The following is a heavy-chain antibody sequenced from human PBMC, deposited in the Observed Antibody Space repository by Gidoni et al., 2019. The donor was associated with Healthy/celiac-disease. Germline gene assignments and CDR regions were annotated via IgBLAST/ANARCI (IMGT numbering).Heavy chain of an antibody. J-gene: IGHJ3*02. Sequence: EVQLVEYGGGLVKPGGSLRLSCAASGFTFSNAWMSWVRQAPGKGLEWVGRIKSKTDGGTTDYAAPVKGRFTISRDDSKNTLYLQMNSLKTEDTAVYYCTTALPNCSGGSCYSGDAFDIWGQGTMVTVSS. V-gene: IGHV3-15*01. CDR3: TTALPNCSGGSCYSGDAFDI. CDR2: IKSKTDGGTT. D-gene: IGHD2-15*01. CDR1: GFTFSNAW.